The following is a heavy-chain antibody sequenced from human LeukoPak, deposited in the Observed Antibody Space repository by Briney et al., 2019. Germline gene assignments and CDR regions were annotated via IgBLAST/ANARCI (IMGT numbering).Heavy chain of an antibody. V-gene: IGHV4-39*07. Sequence: PSETLSLTCTVSGGSISSYYWSWIRQPPEKGLEWIGSIYYSGSTYYNPSLKSRLTISVDTSKNQFSLRLSSVTAADTAIYYCAWAHSSGWSNFDYWGQGTLVTVSS. CDR2: IYYSGST. CDR1: GGSISSYY. D-gene: IGHD6-19*01. CDR3: AWAHSSGWSNFDY. J-gene: IGHJ4*02.